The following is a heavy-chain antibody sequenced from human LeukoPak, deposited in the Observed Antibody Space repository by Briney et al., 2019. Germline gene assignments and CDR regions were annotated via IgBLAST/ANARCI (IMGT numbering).Heavy chain of an antibody. V-gene: IGHV1-2*02. J-gene: IGHJ4*02. Sequence: GASVKVSCKASGYTFSGYYMQWVRQAPGQGLEWMGWISPNSGDTHYAQKFQGRVTMTTDTSIGTAYMALSRLRSEDTAVYYCAGGGFLVATIHNFDYWGQGTLVTVSS. D-gene: IGHD5-12*01. CDR2: ISPNSGDT. CDR1: GYTFSGYY. CDR3: AGGGFLVATIHNFDY.